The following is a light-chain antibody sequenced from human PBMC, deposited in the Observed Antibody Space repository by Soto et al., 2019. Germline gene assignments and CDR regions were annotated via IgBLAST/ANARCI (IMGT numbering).Light chain of an antibody. J-gene: IGKJ5*01. Sequence: DIPMTQSPSSLSASVGDRVTITCRASQDISNYLNWYQQRPGKAPKLLIYDASNLERGVPSRFSGTRSGTHFTFAITSLQPEDVATYYCQQSDSLPITFGQGTRLET. V-gene: IGKV1-33*01. CDR2: DAS. CDR1: QDISNY. CDR3: QQSDSLPIT.